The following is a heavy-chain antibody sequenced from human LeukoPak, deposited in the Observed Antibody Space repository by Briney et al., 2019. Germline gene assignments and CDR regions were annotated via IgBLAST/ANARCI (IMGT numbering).Heavy chain of an antibody. V-gene: IGHV4-34*01. Sequence: SETLSLTCAVYGGSFSGYYWSWIRQPPGKGLEWIREINHIGSTNYNPSLKSRVTISVDTSKNQFSLKLSSVTAAYTAVYYCARGGDIVVVPAATGPKGTFDYWGQGTLVTVSS. CDR1: GGSFSGYY. D-gene: IGHD2-2*01. CDR2: INHIGST. CDR3: ARGGDIVVVPAATGPKGTFDY. J-gene: IGHJ4*02.